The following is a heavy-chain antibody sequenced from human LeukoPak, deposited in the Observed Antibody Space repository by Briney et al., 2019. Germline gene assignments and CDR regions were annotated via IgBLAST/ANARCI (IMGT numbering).Heavy chain of an antibody. CDR2: ISSSSNTI. V-gene: IGHV3-48*01. CDR1: GFTFSRYS. CDR3: APGYCSSTSCYHYFEY. J-gene: IGHJ4*02. D-gene: IGHD2-2*01. Sequence: PGGSLRLSCAASGFTFSRYSMNWVRQAPGKGLEWVSYISSSSNTIYYADSVKGRFTISSDNAKNSLYLQMSSLRVEDTAVYYCAPGYCSSTSCYHYFEYWGQGTLVTVSS.